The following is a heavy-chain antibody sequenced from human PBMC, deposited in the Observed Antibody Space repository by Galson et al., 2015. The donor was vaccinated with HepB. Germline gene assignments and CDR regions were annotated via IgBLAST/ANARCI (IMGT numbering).Heavy chain of an antibody. Sequence: SLRLSCAASGFTFSSYWMSWVRQAPGKGLEWVANIKQDGSEKYYVDSVKGRFTISRDNAKNSLYLQMNSLRAEDTAVYYCARCLSTSCFEYFQHWGQGTLVTVSS. CDR2: IKQDGSEK. J-gene: IGHJ1*01. D-gene: IGHD2-2*01. V-gene: IGHV3-7*03. CDR1: GFTFSSYW. CDR3: ARCLSTSCFEYFQH.